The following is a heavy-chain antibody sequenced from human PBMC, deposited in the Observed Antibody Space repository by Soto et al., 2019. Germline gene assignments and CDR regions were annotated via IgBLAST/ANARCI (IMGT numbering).Heavy chain of an antibody. CDR3: AKGGWRLPDPGIAVAGTQAAFDI. Sequence: EVQLLESGGGLVQPGGSLRLSCAASGFTFSSYAMSWVRQAPGKGLEWVSAISGTGGSTYYDDFVKGRFTISRDNYKNTLYLQMNSLSAEDTAVYYCAKGGWRLPDPGIAVAGTQAAFDIWGQGTMVTVSS. D-gene: IGHD6-19*01. CDR1: GFTFSSYA. CDR2: ISGTGGST. V-gene: IGHV3-23*01. J-gene: IGHJ3*02.